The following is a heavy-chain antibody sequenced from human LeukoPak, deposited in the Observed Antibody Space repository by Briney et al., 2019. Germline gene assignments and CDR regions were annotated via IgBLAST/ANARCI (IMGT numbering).Heavy chain of an antibody. CDR3: ARWGRDGYRGAFDY. J-gene: IGHJ4*02. V-gene: IGHV3-21*01. CDR1: EFTFSSYS. Sequence: GGSPRLSCAASEFTFSSYSMNWVRQAPGKGLEWVSSISSSSSYIYYADSVKGRFTISRDNAKNSLYLQMNSLRAEDTAVYYCARWGRDGYRGAFDYWGQGTLVTVSS. D-gene: IGHD5-24*01. CDR2: ISSSSSYI.